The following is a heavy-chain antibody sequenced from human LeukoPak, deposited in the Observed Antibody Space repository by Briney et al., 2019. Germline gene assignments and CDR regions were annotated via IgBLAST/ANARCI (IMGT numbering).Heavy chain of an antibody. CDR2: ISAYNGNT. Sequence: VKVSCKASGYTFTSYGISWVRQAPGQGLEWMGWISAYNGNTNYAQKFQGRVTITRDTSASTAYMELSSLRSEDTAVYYCARITMVRGVIGYYFDYWGQGTLVTVSS. V-gene: IGHV1-18*01. D-gene: IGHD3-10*01. CDR1: GYTFTSYG. J-gene: IGHJ4*02. CDR3: ARITMVRGVIGYYFDY.